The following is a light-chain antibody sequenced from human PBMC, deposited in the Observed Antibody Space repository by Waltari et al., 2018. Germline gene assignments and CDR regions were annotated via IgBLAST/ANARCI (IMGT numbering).Light chain of an antibody. CDR1: QDISNY. CDR3: QQYDNLPIT. Sequence: DIQMTQSPSSLSASVGDRVTITCQASQDISNYLNWYQQKPGKAPKLLIYDASNLQTGGPSRFSGSGSGTDFTFTVSGLKPEDIATYYCQQYDNLPITFGQGTRLEIK. V-gene: IGKV1-33*01. J-gene: IGKJ5*01. CDR2: DAS.